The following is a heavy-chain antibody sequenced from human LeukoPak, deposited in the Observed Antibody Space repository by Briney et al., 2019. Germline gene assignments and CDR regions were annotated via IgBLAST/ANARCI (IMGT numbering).Heavy chain of an antibody. CDR2: ISWNSASI. J-gene: IGHJ4*02. D-gene: IGHD3-3*01. CDR1: GFTFDDYA. CDR3: ATAYDFWSGYPNY. V-gene: IGHV3-9*01. Sequence: GGSLRLSCAASGFTFDDYAMHWVRPAPGKGLEWVSGISWNSASIGYADSVKGRFTISRANAKNSLYLQMNSLRAEDTALYYCATAYDFWSGYPNYWGQGTLITVSS.